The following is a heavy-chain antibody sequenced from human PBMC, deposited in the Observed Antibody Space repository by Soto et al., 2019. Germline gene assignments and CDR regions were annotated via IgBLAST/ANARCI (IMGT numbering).Heavy chain of an antibody. CDR2: ISDDGDST. D-gene: IGHD2-2*01. J-gene: IGHJ6*02. V-gene: IGHV3-23*01. CDR1: GFTFSDNA. Sequence: LRLSCGASGFTFSDNAMTWVRQAPGKGLEWVSSISDDGDSTYYADSVKGRFAVSRDNSKNTLFLHMNSLGAEDTAVYYCAKSLSTAVNYGLDVWGQGTTVTVSS. CDR3: AKSLSTAVNYGLDV.